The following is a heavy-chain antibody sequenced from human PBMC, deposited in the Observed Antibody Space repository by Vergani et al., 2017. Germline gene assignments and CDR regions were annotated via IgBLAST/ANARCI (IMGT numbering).Heavy chain of an antibody. V-gene: IGHV4-31*03. CDR2: IYYSGST. CDR3: ARDARLGYGDYGGVFDY. Sequence: QVQLQESGPGLVKPSQTLSLTCTVSGGSISSGGYYWSWIRQHPGKGLEWIGYIYYSGSTYYKPSLKSRVTISVDTSKNQFSLKLSSMTAADTAVYYCARDARLGYGDYGGVFDYWGQGTLVTVSS. J-gene: IGHJ4*02. CDR1: GGSISSGGYY. D-gene: IGHD4-17*01.